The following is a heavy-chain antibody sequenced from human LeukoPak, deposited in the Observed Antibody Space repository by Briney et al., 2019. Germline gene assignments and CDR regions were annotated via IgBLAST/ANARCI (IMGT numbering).Heavy chain of an antibody. CDR1: GLTFSNYW. Sequence: PGGSLRLSCAASGLTFSNYWMSWVRQAPGKGLEWVANIKQDGSEMNYVDAVKGRFTISRDNAKSSLYLQMNSLRVEDTAVYYCARDKIVGPTKFDSWGQGTLVTVSS. CDR3: ARDKIVGPTKFDS. D-gene: IGHD1-26*01. J-gene: IGHJ4*02. V-gene: IGHV3-7*03. CDR2: IKQDGSEM.